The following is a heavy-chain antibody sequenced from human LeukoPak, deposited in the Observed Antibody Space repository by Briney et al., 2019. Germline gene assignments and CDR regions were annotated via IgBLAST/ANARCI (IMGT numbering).Heavy chain of an antibody. J-gene: IGHJ4*02. D-gene: IGHD1-26*01. V-gene: IGHV4-34*01. Sequence: SETLSLTCAVYGGSFSGYYWSWIRQPPGKGLEWIGEINHSGSTNYNPSLKSRVTISVDTSKNQFSLKLSSVTAADTAVYYCARVAGSGSYYRILYYFDYWGQGTLVTVSS. CDR1: GGSFSGYY. CDR2: INHSGST. CDR3: ARVAGSGSYYRILYYFDY.